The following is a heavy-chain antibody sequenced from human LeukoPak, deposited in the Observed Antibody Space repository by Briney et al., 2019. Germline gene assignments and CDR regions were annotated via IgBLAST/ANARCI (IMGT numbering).Heavy chain of an antibody. CDR1: GGTFSSYA. J-gene: IGHJ4*02. CDR2: IIPIFGTA. CDR3: ARGADSSSWYGAIDY. V-gene: IGHV1-69*13. D-gene: IGHD6-13*01. Sequence: SVKVSCKASGGTFSSYAISWVRQAPGQGLEWVGGIIPIFGTANYAQKFQGRVTITADESTSTAYMELSSLRSEDTAVYYCARGADSSSWYGAIDYWGQGTLVTVSS.